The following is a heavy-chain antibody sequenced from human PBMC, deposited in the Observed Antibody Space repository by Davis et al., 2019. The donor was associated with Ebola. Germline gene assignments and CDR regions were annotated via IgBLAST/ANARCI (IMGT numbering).Heavy chain of an antibody. V-gene: IGHV1-18*04. Sequence: ASVKVSCKASGYTFTNYGITWVRQAPGQGLEWMGWINPHNGNTNYAQNVQGRVTMTTDTSTSTAYMEVGSLKSDDTAVYYCARQGSSSGWNFDYWGQGTLVTVSS. J-gene: IGHJ4*02. D-gene: IGHD6-19*01. CDR1: GYTFTNYG. CDR3: ARQGSSSGWNFDY. CDR2: INPHNGNT.